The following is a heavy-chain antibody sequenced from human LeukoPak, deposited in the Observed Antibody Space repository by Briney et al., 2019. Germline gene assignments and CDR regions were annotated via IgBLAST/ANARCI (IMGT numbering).Heavy chain of an antibody. V-gene: IGHV3-9*01. CDR2: ISWNSGSI. CDR3: AKADSSGYSYYFDY. Sequence: GGSLRLSCAASGFTFDDYAMHWVRHAPGKGLEWVSGISWNSGSIGYADSVKGRFTISRDNAKNSLYLQMNSLRAEDTALYYCAKADSSGYSYYFDYWGQGTLVTVSS. CDR1: GFTFDDYA. D-gene: IGHD3-22*01. J-gene: IGHJ4*02.